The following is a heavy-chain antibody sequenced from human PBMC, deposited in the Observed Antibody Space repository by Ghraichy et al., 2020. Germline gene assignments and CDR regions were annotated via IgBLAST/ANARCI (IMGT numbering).Heavy chain of an antibody. CDR3: ARGVRLFDN. CDR2: IPFSGGT. J-gene: IGHJ4*02. V-gene: IGHV4-30-4*01. CDR1: GGSISSGDFY. Sequence: SETLSLTCTVSGGSISSGDFYWNWIRQSPGKGLEWIAYIPFSGGTNYSPSLKSRATISIDTSKNQFSLKLSAVTAADTAVYYCARGVRLFDNWGQGILVTVSS.